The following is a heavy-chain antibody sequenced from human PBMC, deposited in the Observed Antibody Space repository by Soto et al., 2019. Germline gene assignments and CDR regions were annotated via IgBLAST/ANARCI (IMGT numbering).Heavy chain of an antibody. CDR3: AKEKGFGEVRKGMDV. D-gene: IGHD3-16*01. CDR1: GFTFDDYA. V-gene: IGHV3-9*01. Sequence: EVQLVESGGGLVQPGRSLRLSCAASGFTFDDYAMHWVRQAPGKGLEWVSGINWNSGSIGYADSVKGRFTISRDNAKNSLYLQMNSLRTEDKALYYCAKEKGFGEVRKGMDVWGQGTTVTVSS. J-gene: IGHJ6*02. CDR2: INWNSGSI.